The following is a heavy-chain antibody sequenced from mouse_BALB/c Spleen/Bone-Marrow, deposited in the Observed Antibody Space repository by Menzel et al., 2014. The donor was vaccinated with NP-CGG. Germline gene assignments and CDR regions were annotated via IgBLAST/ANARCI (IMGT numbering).Heavy chain of an antibody. J-gene: IGHJ3*01. CDR2: ILPGSGST. CDR1: GYTFSSYW. Sequence: VMLVESGAELMKPGASVKISCKATGYTFSSYWIEWVKRRPGHGLEWIGEILPGSGSTKYNEKFKGKATFTADTSSNTAYMQLSSLTSEDSAVYYCARKEGFWGTFAYWGQGTLVTVSA. D-gene: IGHD4-1*01. CDR3: ARKEGFWGTFAY. V-gene: IGHV1-9*01.